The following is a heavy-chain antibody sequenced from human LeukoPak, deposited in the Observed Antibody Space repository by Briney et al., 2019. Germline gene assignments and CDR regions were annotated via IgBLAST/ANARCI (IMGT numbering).Heavy chain of an antibody. J-gene: IGHJ4*02. V-gene: IGHV4-34*01. Sequence: SETLSLTCAVYGGSFSGYYWSWIRQPPGKGLEWIGEINHSGSTNYNPSLKSRVTISVDTSKNQFSLKLSSVTAADTAVYYCASHDSSGSKHYWGQGTLVTVSS. D-gene: IGHD3-22*01. CDR1: GGSFSGYY. CDR2: INHSGST. CDR3: ASHDSSGSKHY.